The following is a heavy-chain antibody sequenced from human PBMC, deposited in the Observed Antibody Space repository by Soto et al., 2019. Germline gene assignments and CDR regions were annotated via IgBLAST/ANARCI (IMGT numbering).Heavy chain of an antibody. D-gene: IGHD2-2*01. Sequence: QVQLVESGGGVVQPGRSLRLSCAASAFTFSHFAMHWVRQAPGKGLEWVAGISYDGNNKYYVDSVKGRFTISRDNSKNTLFLQIDSLRPEDTAVYYCAKDGLPAARPYYMDVWGKGTTVTVSS. CDR2: ISYDGNNK. CDR3: AKDGLPAARPYYMDV. CDR1: AFTFSHFA. J-gene: IGHJ6*03. V-gene: IGHV3-30*18.